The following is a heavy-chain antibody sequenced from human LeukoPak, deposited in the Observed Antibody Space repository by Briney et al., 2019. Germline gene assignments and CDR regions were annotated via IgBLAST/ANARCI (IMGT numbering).Heavy chain of an antibody. CDR1: GGSIVKQY. CDR2: VYSSGST. J-gene: IGHJ3*01. D-gene: IGHD2-15*01. CDR3: SXXXXXXXXWVAXXXXXFXX. V-gene: IGHV4-59*11. Sequence: SETLSLTCTVSGGSIVKQYWSWIRQPPTKGLEWIGYVYSSGSTTYNPSLGSRVTISVDTSKNQFSLKLSSVTAAHTAVYFCSXXXXXXXXWVAXXXXXFXXXGXGTMVAXSS.